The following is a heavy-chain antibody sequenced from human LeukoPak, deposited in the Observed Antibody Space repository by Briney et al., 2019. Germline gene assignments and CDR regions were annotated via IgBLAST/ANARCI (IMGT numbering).Heavy chain of an antibody. CDR1: GYSFTSYW. V-gene: IGHV5-51*01. CDR3: ARHRNPYESSGFRYYFDY. CDR2: IYPGDSET. J-gene: IGHJ4*02. Sequence: GESLKISCKGSGYSFTSYWIGWVRQMPGKGLEWMGIIYPGDSETRYNPSCKGQVTISADKSTSTAYLQWSSLKAADSAMYYCARHRNPYESSGFRYYFDYWGQGTLVTVSS. D-gene: IGHD3-22*01.